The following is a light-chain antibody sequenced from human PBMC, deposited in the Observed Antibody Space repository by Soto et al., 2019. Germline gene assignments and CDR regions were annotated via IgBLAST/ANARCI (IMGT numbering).Light chain of an antibody. Sequence: QLVLTQSPSASASLGASVKLTCTLSSGHSNYAIAWHQQQPEKGPRYLMKLNSDGSHSKGDGIPDRFSGSSSGAERYLTISSLPSEDEADYYCQTWGTGIVLFGGGTTLTVL. V-gene: IGLV4-69*01. CDR2: LNSDGSH. CDR1: SGHSNYA. J-gene: IGLJ2*01. CDR3: QTWGTGIVL.